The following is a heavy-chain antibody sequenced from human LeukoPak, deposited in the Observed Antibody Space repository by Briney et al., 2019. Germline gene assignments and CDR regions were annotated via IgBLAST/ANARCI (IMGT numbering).Heavy chain of an antibody. CDR2: ISGSDDST. Sequence: GGSLRLSCAVSGFTFSNYAMSWVRQARGKGLEWVSSISGSDDSTYYADSVKGRFTISRDNSKNTLYLQMNSLRAEDTAVYYCAKGNWVRGGYDSSGYYSPASPHHVGLYGMDVWGQGTTVTVSS. CDR1: GFTFSNYA. CDR3: AKGNWVRGGYDSSGYYSPASPHHVGLYGMDV. D-gene: IGHD3-22*01. J-gene: IGHJ6*02. V-gene: IGHV3-23*01.